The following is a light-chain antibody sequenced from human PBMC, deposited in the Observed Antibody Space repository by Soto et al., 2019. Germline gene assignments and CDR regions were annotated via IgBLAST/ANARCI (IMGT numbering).Light chain of an antibody. CDR1: SSDVGGYNF. J-gene: IGLJ1*01. Sequence: QSVLTQPPSASGSPGQSVTISCTGTSSDVGGYNFVSWYQQLPGKAPKLMIYEVTKRPSGVPDRFSGSKSGNRASLTVSGLQAEGEADYCSSFAGTNSRHVFGTGTKLTVL. CDR2: EVT. V-gene: IGLV2-8*01. CDR3: SSFAGTNSRHV.